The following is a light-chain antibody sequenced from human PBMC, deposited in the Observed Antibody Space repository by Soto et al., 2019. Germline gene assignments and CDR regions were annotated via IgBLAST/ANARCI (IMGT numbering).Light chain of an antibody. J-gene: IGLJ1*01. CDR3: SSYGGINKSNFV. Sequence: QSALTQPPSASGSPGQSVSISSTGTSSDFGGYNYVSWYQHHPGKAPKLIISEVNKRPSGVPDRFSGSKSGNTASLTVSGLQLEDEADYYCSSYGGINKSNFVFGTGTKLTVL. CDR2: EVN. V-gene: IGLV2-8*01. CDR1: SSDFGGYNY.